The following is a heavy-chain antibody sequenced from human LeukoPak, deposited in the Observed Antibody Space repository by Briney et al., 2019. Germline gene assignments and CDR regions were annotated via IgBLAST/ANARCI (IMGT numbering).Heavy chain of an antibody. D-gene: IGHD3-22*01. Sequence: GGSLRLSCAASGFIVSSNYMSWVRQAPGKGLEWVSVIYGGGNTYYADSVKGRFTISRDNSKNTLYLQMNSLRAEDTAVYYCARVGPGDYYDSSGSRFGAFDIWGQGTMVTVSS. CDR3: ARVGPGDYYDSSGSRFGAFDI. J-gene: IGHJ3*02. CDR1: GFIVSSNY. V-gene: IGHV3-53*01. CDR2: IYGGGNT.